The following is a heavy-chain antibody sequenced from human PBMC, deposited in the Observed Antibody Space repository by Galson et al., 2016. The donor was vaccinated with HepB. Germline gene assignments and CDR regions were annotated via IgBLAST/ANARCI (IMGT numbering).Heavy chain of an antibody. D-gene: IGHD6-19*01. Sequence: AEVKKPGESLRISCMGSGYNFITYWISWVRQMPGKGLEWMGSIDPSDSYTNYSPSFQGHVTISTDRSISTAYLQWSSLKASDTAIYYCTIRLYSSGSFDYWGQGTLVTVSS. CDR1: GYNFITYW. CDR2: IDPSDSYT. J-gene: IGHJ4*02. CDR3: TIRLYSSGSFDY. V-gene: IGHV5-10-1*01.